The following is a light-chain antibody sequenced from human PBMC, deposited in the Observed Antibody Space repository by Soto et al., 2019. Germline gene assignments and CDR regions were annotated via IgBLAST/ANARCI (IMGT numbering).Light chain of an antibody. Sequence: IQLTQSPSSLSASVGDRVTITCRASQGISSYLAWYQQKPGKAPKLLIYAASTLQSGVPSRFSGSGSGTDFSLNISSLQPEDFATYYCHQLNSYPRTFGHGTKVEIK. J-gene: IGKJ1*01. CDR3: HQLNSYPRT. CDR1: QGISSY. CDR2: AAS. V-gene: IGKV1-9*01.